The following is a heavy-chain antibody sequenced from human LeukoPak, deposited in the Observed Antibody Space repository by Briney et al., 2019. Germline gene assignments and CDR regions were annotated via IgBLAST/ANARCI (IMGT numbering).Heavy chain of an antibody. V-gene: IGHV4-59*01. J-gene: IGHJ3*02. CDR2: IYHSGST. CDR1: GGSISSYY. Sequence: SETLSLTCTVSGGSISSYYWSWIRQPPGKGLEWIGYIYHSGSTNYNPSLKSRLTISVDTSKNEFSLNLSSVTAADTAVYYCARDVVPAAIRRGAFDIWGQGTMVTVSS. CDR3: ARDVVPAAIRRGAFDI. D-gene: IGHD2-2*01.